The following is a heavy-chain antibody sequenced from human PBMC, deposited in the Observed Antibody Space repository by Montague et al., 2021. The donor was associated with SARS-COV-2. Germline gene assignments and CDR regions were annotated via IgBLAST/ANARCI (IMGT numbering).Heavy chain of an antibody. J-gene: IGHJ4*02. CDR3: AKDTGGRNYFDY. Sequence: SLRLSCAASVFTFSHYAMSLVRPAPGKGLEWVSAFSVSCGNTYYXXSLKGRFPVSRDNSKNTLYVQLNRVRAEDTAVYYCAKDTGGRNYFDYWGQGTLVTVSS. CDR1: VFTFSHYA. D-gene: IGHD3-16*01. V-gene: IGHV3-23*01. CDR2: FSVSCGNT.